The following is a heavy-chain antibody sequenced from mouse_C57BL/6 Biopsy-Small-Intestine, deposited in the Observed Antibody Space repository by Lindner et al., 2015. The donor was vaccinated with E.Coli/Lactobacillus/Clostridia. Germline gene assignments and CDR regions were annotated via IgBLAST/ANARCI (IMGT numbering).Heavy chain of an antibody. Sequence: VQLQESGAELVKPGASVKISCKASGYAFSNYWMNWVMQRPGKGLEWIGQIYPGDGDTNYNGQFKGKATLTADKSSSTVYMQFSSLTSEDSAVHFCARERVTEGYAMDYWGQGTSVTVSS. CDR2: IYPGDGDT. V-gene: IGHV1-80*01. CDR1: GYAFSNYW. J-gene: IGHJ4*01. CDR3: ARERVTEGYAMDY. D-gene: IGHD2-2*01.